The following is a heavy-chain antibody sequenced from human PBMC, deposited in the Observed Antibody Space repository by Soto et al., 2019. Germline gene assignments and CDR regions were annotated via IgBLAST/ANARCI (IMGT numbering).Heavy chain of an antibody. CDR2: IFSNDEK. CDR1: GFSLSNARMG. V-gene: IGHV2-26*01. Sequence: QVTLKESGPVLVKPPEPLPLTCTVSGFSLSNARMGVSWIRRPPGKALEWLAHIFSNDEKSYSTSLKSRLTISKDTSKSQVVLTMTNMDPVDTATYYCARIRQQLVDYWGQGTLVTVSS. D-gene: IGHD6-13*01. CDR3: ARIRQQLVDY. J-gene: IGHJ4*02.